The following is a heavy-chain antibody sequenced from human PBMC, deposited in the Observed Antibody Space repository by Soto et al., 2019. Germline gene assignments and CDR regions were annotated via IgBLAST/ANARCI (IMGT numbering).Heavy chain of an antibody. CDR1: GYTFTTFW. J-gene: IGHJ5*02. Sequence: GESLKISCKGFGYTFTTFWISWVRQIPGKGLEWMGTIDPTDSYTSYSPTFHGHVSISADKSIGTAYLLWSSLKASDTAMYYCARLYCTSATCDSWFDPWGQGTLVTVSS. CDR2: IDPTDSYT. D-gene: IGHD2-2*01. CDR3: ARLYCTSATCDSWFDP. V-gene: IGHV5-10-1*01.